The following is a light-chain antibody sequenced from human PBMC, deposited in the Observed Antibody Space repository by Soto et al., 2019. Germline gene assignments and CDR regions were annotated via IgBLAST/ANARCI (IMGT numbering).Light chain of an antibody. Sequence: QSVLTQPPSASGTPGQRVTISCSGSSSNIGSNTVNWYRQLPGTAPKLLIYSNNQRPSGVPDRFSGSKSGTSASLAISGLQSVDEADYYCAAWADSLMFGGGTNLTVL. J-gene: IGLJ3*02. V-gene: IGLV1-44*01. CDR2: SNN. CDR1: SSNIGSNT. CDR3: AAWADSLM.